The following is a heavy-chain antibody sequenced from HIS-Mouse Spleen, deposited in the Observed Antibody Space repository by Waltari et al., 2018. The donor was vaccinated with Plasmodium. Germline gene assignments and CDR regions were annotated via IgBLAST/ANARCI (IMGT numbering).Heavy chain of an antibody. J-gene: IGHJ2*01. CDR3: ASSWYWYFDL. CDR1: GFTFSSYW. CDR2: IKQDGSEK. D-gene: IGHD6-13*01. V-gene: IGHV3-7*01. Sequence: EVQLVESGGGLVQPGGSLRLSCAASGFTFSSYWMSWVRQAPGKGFDCVANIKQDGSEKYYVDAVKGRFTISRDNAKNSLYLQMNSLRAEDTAVYYCASSWYWYFDLWGRGTLVTVSS.